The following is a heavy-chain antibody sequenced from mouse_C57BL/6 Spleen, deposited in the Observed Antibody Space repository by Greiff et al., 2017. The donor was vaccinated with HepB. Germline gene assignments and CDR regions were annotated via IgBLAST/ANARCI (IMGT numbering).Heavy chain of an antibody. V-gene: IGHV1-4*01. Sequence: VMLVESGAELARPGASVKMSCKASGYTFTSYTMHWVKQRPGQGLEWIGYINPSSGYTKYNQKFKDKATLTADKSSSTAYMQLSSLTSEDSAVYYCARFGTEDFDYWGQGTTLTVSS. D-gene: IGHD3-1*01. CDR2: INPSSGYT. CDR1: GYTFTSYT. CDR3: ARFGTEDFDY. J-gene: IGHJ2*01.